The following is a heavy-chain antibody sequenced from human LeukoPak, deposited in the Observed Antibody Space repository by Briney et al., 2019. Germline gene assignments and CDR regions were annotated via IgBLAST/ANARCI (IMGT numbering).Heavy chain of an antibody. V-gene: IGHV3-30*19. CDR2: VSFDGRNK. CDR1: GFTFSRNG. Sequence: SGGSLRLSCAASGFTFSRNGMHWVRQAPGKGLEWVSFVSFDGRNKNYAGSVRGRFTISRDNSKNTLYLQMNSVTYEDTAVYFCVRIVGHTTTDFWGQGTIVTVSS. D-gene: IGHD1-26*01. CDR3: VRIVGHTTTDF. J-gene: IGHJ4*02.